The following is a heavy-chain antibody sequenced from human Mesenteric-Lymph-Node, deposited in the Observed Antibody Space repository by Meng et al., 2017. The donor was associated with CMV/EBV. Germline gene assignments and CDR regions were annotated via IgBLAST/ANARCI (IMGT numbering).Heavy chain of an antibody. V-gene: IGHV3-30*03. CDR1: GFTFSSYY. CDR2: ISYDGSNK. D-gene: IGHD6-19*01. J-gene: IGHJ4*02. Sequence: GESLKISCAASGFTFSSYYMNWVRQAPGKGLEWVAVISYDGSNKYYADSVKGRFTISRDNSKNTLYLQMNSLRAEDTAVYYCARDPNSSGWYENFDYWGQGTLV. CDR3: ARDPNSSGWYENFDY.